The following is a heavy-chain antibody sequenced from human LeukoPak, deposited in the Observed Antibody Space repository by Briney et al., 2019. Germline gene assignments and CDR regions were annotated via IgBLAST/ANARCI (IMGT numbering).Heavy chain of an antibody. CDR3: ARAPTSYYYFDY. J-gene: IGHJ4*02. V-gene: IGHV3-33*01. D-gene: IGHD1-26*01. CDR2: IWYDGSNK. CDR1: GLTFSSYG. Sequence: PGGSLRLSCAASGLTFSSYGMHWVRQAPGKGLAWVAVIWYDGSNKYYAVSVKGRFTISRDNSKNTLYLQMNSLRAEDTAVYYCARAPTSYYYFDYWGQGTLVTVSS.